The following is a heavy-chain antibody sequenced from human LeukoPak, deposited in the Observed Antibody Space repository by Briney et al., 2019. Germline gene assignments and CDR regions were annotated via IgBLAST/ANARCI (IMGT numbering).Heavy chain of an antibody. J-gene: IGHJ6*03. D-gene: IGHD6-13*01. CDR1: GFTFSSYE. Sequence: GGSLRLSCAASGFTFSSYEMNWVRQAPGKGLEWVSYISSSSSTIYYADSVKGRFTISRDNAKNSLYLQMNSLRAEDTAVYYCARAGYGSSWYFTGYYYYMDVWGKGTTVTISS. V-gene: IGHV3-48*03. CDR2: ISSSSSTI. CDR3: ARAGYGSSWYFTGYYYYMDV.